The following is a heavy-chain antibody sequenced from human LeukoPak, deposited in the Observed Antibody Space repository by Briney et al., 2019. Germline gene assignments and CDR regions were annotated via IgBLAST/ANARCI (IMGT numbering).Heavy chain of an antibody. CDR3: ARLLLATGPDY. D-gene: IGHD1-1*01. Sequence: GESLKISCKGSGYRFTSNWITWVRQMPGKGLEWMGRIDPSDSYTNYSPSFQGHVTISVDTSMSIAYLQWSSLKASDTAMYHCARLLLATGPDYWGQGTLVTVSS. CDR2: IDPSDSYT. V-gene: IGHV5-10-1*01. J-gene: IGHJ4*02. CDR1: GYRFTSNW.